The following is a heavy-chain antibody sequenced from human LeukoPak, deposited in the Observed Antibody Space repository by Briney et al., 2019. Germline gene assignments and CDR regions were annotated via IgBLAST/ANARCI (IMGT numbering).Heavy chain of an antibody. J-gene: IGHJ4*02. Sequence: PGGSLRLSCAASEFTFSNYNMNWVRQAPGKGLEWVSSISSSSSYIYYADSVKGRFTISRDNAKNSLYLQMNSLRAEDTAVYYCARVHGSGPVITYWGQGTLVTVSS. V-gene: IGHV3-21*01. CDR1: EFTFSNYN. D-gene: IGHD3-10*01. CDR3: ARVHGSGPVITY. CDR2: ISSSSSYI.